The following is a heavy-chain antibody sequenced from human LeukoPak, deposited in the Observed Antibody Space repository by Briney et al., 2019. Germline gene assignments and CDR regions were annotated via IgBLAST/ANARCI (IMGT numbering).Heavy chain of an antibody. D-gene: IGHD1-26*01. J-gene: IGHJ4*02. CDR3: ATVDTSGSYYSSSFDY. V-gene: IGHV1-46*01. CDR1: GYTFTGYY. Sequence: GASVKVSCKASGYTFTGYYMHWVRQAPGQGLEWMGIINPSGGSTSYAQKFQGRVTMTRDTSTSTVYMELSSLRSEDTAVYYCATVDTSGSYYSSSFDYWGQGTLVTVSS. CDR2: INPSGGST.